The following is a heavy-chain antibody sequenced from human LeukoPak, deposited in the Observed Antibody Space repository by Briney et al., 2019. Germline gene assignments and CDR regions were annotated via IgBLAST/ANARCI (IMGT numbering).Heavy chain of an antibody. CDR3: ARSKAHLSTSWYGTWFDP. Sequence: MPSETLSLTCTVSGGSISSYYWSWLRQPPGKGLEWIGSMYHSGDTYYNPSLKSRVTISVDTSKNQLSLKLSSVTAADTAVYYCARSKAHLSTSWYGTWFDPWGQGTLVTVSS. D-gene: IGHD2-2*01. CDR1: GGSISSYY. V-gene: IGHV4-59*08. J-gene: IGHJ5*02. CDR2: MYHSGDT.